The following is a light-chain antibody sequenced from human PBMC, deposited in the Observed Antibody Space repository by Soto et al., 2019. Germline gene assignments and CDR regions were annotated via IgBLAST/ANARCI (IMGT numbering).Light chain of an antibody. CDR3: GSYTSSSTLV. CDR1: SSDVGGYNY. Sequence: QSALTQPASVSGSPGQSITFSCTGTSSDVGGYNYVSWYQQHPGKAPKLMIYDVSNRPSGVSNRFSGSKSGNTASLTISGLQAEDEADYYCGSYTSSSTLVFGGGTKVTVL. CDR2: DVS. J-gene: IGLJ2*01. V-gene: IGLV2-14*01.